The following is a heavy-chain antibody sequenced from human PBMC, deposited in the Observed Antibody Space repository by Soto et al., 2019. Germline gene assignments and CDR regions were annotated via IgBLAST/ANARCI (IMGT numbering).Heavy chain of an antibody. CDR3: AREPLSFGSALDV. J-gene: IGHJ6*02. Sequence: GGSLRLSCTGPGFSSGDYAMSWVRQAPGKGLEWVGFIRSKAYGGTTEYAASVQGRFTISRDGTTKSVSLQMTSLKTEATGLYYCAREPLSFGSALDVWGQGTTVTVSS. D-gene: IGHD3-3*01. CDR2: IRSKAYGGTT. V-gene: IGHV3-49*04. CDR1: GFSSGDYA.